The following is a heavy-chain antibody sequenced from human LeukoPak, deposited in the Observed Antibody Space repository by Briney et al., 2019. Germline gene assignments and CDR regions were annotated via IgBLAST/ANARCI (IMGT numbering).Heavy chain of an antibody. J-gene: IGHJ4*02. D-gene: IGHD1-26*01. CDR2: IKSKTDDGTT. CDR3: TTRGGSFSIFDY. Sequence: GGSLRLSCAASGFTFSDAWMSWVRQAPGKGLEWVGRIKSKTDDGTTDYAAPVKGRFTISRDDSKNTLYLQMNSLKTEDTAVYYCTTRGGSFSIFDYWGQGTLVTVSS. V-gene: IGHV3-15*01. CDR1: GFTFSDAW.